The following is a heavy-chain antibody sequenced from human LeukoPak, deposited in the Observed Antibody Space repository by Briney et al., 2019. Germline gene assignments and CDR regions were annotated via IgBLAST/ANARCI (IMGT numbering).Heavy chain of an antibody. V-gene: IGHV4-31*03. Sequence: SETLSLTCTVSGGSISSGGYYWSWIRQHPGTGLEWIGYIYYSGSTYYNPSLKSRVTISVDTSKNQFSLKLSSVTAADTAVYYCARALVAPPDYWGQGTLVTVSS. CDR1: GGSISSGGYY. J-gene: IGHJ4*02. CDR2: IYYSGST. D-gene: IGHD2-15*01. CDR3: ARALVAPPDY.